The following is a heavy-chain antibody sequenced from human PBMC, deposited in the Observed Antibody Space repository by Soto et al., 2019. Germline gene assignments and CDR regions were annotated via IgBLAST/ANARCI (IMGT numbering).Heavy chain of an antibody. CDR1: GFTFSTYA. CDR2: IGEGGFST. CDR3: ARDSITRVSSDVPGMDV. D-gene: IGHD3-16*01. Sequence: GGSLRLSCAASGFTFSTYAMGSVRQAPGKGLEWVSVIGEGGFSTQYAASVKGRFTISRDNSKNMLYLQMNSLRSDDTAVYYCARDSITRVSSDVPGMDVWGQGTTVTVSS. J-gene: IGHJ6*02. V-gene: IGHV3-23*01.